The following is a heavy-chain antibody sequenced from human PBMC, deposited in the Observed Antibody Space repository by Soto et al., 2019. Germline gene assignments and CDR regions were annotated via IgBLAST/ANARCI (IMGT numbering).Heavy chain of an antibody. D-gene: IGHD3-16*01. V-gene: IGHV1-69*01. CDR3: ARGGGPYVWFNEF. CDR2: IIPGFSTT. J-gene: IGHJ4*02. CDR1: GGLFSSFA. Sequence: QEQLVQSVAEVKKPGSSVKVSCKDSGGLFSSFAISWVRQAPGQGLEWMGGIIPGFSTTNYAQKFKGRVTITADESTNTAYMDLSSLTSDDTAMYYCARGGGPYVWFNEFWGQGTQVTVSS.